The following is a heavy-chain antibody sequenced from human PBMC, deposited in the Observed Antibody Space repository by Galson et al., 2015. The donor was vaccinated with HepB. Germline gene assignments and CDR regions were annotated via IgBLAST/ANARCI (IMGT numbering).Heavy chain of an antibody. D-gene: IGHD1-26*01. CDR3: TTAFTVGATSGS. V-gene: IGHV3-15*01. J-gene: IGHJ5*02. Sequence: SLRLSCAASGFTLNKAWMSWVRQAPGKGLEWVGRIRSNTDGGTTDYAAPVKGRFTISRDDSKSTLYLQMNSLKAEDTAVYYCTTAFTVGATSGSWGQGTLVTVSS. CDR1: GFTLNKAW. CDR2: IRSNTDGGTT.